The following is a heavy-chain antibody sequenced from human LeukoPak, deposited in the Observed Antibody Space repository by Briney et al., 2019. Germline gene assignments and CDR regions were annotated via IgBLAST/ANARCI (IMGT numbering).Heavy chain of an antibody. CDR2: IYSSGST. CDR1: GGSTTDYF. Sequence: PSETRSLTCTVSGGSTTDYFWSWIRQPAAKGVEWIGRIYSSGSTNYNASLKSRVTMSVDTSKNQFSLKLSSVTAADTAVYYCAREVSARDGSLGRPFDYWGQGTLVTVSS. V-gene: IGHV4-4*07. J-gene: IGHJ4*02. CDR3: AREVSARDGSLGRPFDY. D-gene: IGHD5-24*01.